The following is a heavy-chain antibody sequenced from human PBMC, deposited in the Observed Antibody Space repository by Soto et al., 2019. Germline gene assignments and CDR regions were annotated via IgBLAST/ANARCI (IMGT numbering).Heavy chain of an antibody. Sequence: KESGPTLVKPTQTLTLTCPFSGFSLSTGGVAVGWIRQPPGKALEWLALIYWNDDKHYSPSLKSRLTITKDTSKNQVVLTMTNMDPLDTSTYYCTHSLWSGIDYWGQGTLVTVSS. CDR3: THSLWSGIDY. CDR2: IYWNDDK. CDR1: GFSLSTGGVA. J-gene: IGHJ4*02. D-gene: IGHD5-18*01. V-gene: IGHV2-5*01.